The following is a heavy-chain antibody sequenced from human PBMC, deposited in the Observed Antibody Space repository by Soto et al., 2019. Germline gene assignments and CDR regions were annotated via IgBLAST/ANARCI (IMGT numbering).Heavy chain of an antibody. Sequence: SETLSLTCTVSGGSISSYYWSWIRQPPGKGLEWIGYIYYSGSTNYNPSLKSRVTISVDTSKNQFSLKLSSVNAADTAVYYCARGFRGLSNWGQGTLVTVSS. D-gene: IGHD2-8*02. J-gene: IGHJ4*02. CDR2: IYYSGST. CDR1: GGSISSYY. V-gene: IGHV4-59*01. CDR3: ARGFRGLSN.